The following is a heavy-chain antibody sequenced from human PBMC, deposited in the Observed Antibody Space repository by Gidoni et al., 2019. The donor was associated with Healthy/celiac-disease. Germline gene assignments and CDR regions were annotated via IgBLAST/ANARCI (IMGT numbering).Heavy chain of an antibody. CDR2: ISYDGSNK. CDR1: GFTFSSYA. Sequence: QVQLVESGGGVVQPGRSLRLSCAASGFTFSSYAMHWVRQAPGKGLEWVAVISYDGSNKYYADSVKGRFTISRDNSKNTLYLQMNSLRAEDTAVYYCARDGAVAVTAADWFDPWGQGTLVTVSS. V-gene: IGHV3-30*04. J-gene: IGHJ5*02. D-gene: IGHD6-19*01. CDR3: ARDGAVAVTAADWFDP.